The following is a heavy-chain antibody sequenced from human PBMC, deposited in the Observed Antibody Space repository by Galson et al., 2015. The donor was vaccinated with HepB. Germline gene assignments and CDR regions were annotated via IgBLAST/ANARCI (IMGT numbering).Heavy chain of an antibody. J-gene: IGHJ3*01. CDR2: IWYDGSNR. D-gene: IGHD2-15*01. Sequence: LRLSCAASGFPFSSYGMHWVRQAPGKGLEWVAAIWYDGSNRYHADSVKGRFTVSRDNSKNTLYLQMSSLRAEDTALYSCARDLSGSGGAFDFWGQGTMVIVSS. CDR1: GFPFSSYG. CDR3: ARDLSGSGGAFDF. V-gene: IGHV3-33*01.